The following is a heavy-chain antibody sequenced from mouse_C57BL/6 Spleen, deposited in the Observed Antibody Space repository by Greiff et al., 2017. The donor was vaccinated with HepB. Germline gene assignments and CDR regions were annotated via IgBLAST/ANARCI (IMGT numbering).Heavy chain of an antibody. Sequence: VKLMESGAELVRPGTSVKVSCKASGYAFTNYLIEWVKQRPGQGLEWIGVINPGSGGTNYNEKFKGKATLTADKSSSTAYMQLSSLTSEDSAVYFCARGNLYAMDYWGQGTSVTVSS. V-gene: IGHV1-54*01. CDR1: GYAFTNYL. CDR3: ARGNLYAMDY. CDR2: INPGSGGT. J-gene: IGHJ4*01.